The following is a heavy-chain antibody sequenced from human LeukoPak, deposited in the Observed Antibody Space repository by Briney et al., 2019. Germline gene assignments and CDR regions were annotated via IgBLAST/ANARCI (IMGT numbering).Heavy chain of an antibody. Sequence: SETLSLTCSVSGDSLSSHCWSWIRQPPGKGLEWIGYIFSSGSTNYDLSSGSRVTISVATAKNQFSLRLTSVTAADTAVYYCVRSDDYWSGYYADWGQGTLVTISS. D-gene: IGHD3-3*01. V-gene: IGHV4-59*11. CDR1: GDSLSSHC. J-gene: IGHJ4*02. CDR2: IFSSGST. CDR3: VRSDDYWSGYYAD.